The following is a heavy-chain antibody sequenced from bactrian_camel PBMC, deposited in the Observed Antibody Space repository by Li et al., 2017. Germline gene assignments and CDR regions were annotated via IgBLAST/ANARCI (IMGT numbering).Heavy chain of an antibody. CDR3: ATGGMVIGLDT. Sequence: HVQLVESGGVSVQAGGSLKLSCEAIGYIFSRCGMLWYRQGPGKGRDLVSQITSASTTTYAESVKGRFTVSRDNAKNTLTLQANDLKPEDTALYYCATGGMVIGLDTWGQGTQVTVSS. J-gene: IGHJ4*01. CDR1: GYIFSRCG. CDR2: ITSASTT. D-gene: IGHD5*01. V-gene: IGHV3S53*01.